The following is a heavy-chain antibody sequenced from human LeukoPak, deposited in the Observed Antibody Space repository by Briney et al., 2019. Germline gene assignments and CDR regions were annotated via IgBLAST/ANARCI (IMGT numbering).Heavy chain of an antibody. J-gene: IGHJ4*02. CDR3: ARGSLKSRSRSSEVYY. CDR1: GYTFTSYG. Sequence: ASVKVSCKASGYTFTSYGISWVRQAPGQGLEWMGWISAYNGNTNYAQKFQGRVTMTRDTSISTAYMELSRLRSDDTAVYYCARGSLKSRSRSSEVYYWGQGTLVTVSS. V-gene: IGHV1-18*01. D-gene: IGHD6-6*01. CDR2: ISAYNGNT.